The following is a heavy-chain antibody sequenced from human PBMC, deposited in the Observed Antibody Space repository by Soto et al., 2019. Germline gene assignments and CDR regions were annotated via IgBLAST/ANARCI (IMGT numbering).Heavy chain of an antibody. Sequence: SETLSLTCTVSGGSISSGGYYWSWIRQHPGKGLEWIGYIYYSGSTYYNPSLKSRVTISVDTSKNQFSLKLSSVTAADTAVYYCARVRFLADYDILTGTPDDAFDIWGQGTMVTVSS. CDR1: GGSISSGGYY. J-gene: IGHJ3*02. CDR3: ARVRFLADYDILTGTPDDAFDI. D-gene: IGHD3-9*01. V-gene: IGHV4-31*03. CDR2: IYYSGST.